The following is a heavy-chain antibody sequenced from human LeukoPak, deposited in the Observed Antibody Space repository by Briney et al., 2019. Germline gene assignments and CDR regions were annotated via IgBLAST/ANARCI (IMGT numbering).Heavy chain of an antibody. CDR3: ARSVVAATETFDY. CDR2: ISSSGSTI. J-gene: IGHJ4*02. Sequence: GGSLRLSCAASGFTFSYFYMTWIRQAPGKGLEWVSYISSSGSTIYYADSVKGRFTISRDNAKNSLYLQMNSLRAEDTAVYYCARSVVAATETFDYWGQGTLVTVSS. D-gene: IGHD2-15*01. CDR1: GFTFSYFY. V-gene: IGHV3-11*04.